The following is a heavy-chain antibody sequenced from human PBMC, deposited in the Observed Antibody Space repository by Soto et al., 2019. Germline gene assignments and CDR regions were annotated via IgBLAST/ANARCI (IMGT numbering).Heavy chain of an antibody. V-gene: IGHV3-30*18. CDR3: AKDRGYDFWSGYYSYYYYGMDV. CDR2: ISYGGSNK. Sequence: PGGSLRLSCAASGFTFSSYGMHWVRQAPGKGLEWVAVISYGGSNKYYADSVKGRFTISRDNSKNTLYLQMNSLRAEDTAVYYCAKDRGYDFWSGYYSYYYYGMDVWGQGTTVTVSS. J-gene: IGHJ6*02. D-gene: IGHD3-3*01. CDR1: GFTFSSYG.